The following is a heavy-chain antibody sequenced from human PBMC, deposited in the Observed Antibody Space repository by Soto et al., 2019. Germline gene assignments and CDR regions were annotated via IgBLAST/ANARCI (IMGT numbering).Heavy chain of an antibody. CDR3: VRENYYYGMDV. Sequence: EVQLVESGGTWVQPGGSLKLSCAASGFDVSVNFMTWVRQAPGKGLEWVSAINNAGSTFYADSVKARFTISRDDSKNTLFLQMNSLRVEDTAMYYCVRENYYYGMDVWGQGTAVTVSS. J-gene: IGHJ6*02. CDR1: GFDVSVNF. CDR2: INNAGST. V-gene: IGHV3-66*01.